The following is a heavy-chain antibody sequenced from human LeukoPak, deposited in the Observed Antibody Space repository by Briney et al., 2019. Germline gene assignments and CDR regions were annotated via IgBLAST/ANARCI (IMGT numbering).Heavy chain of an antibody. V-gene: IGHV1-18*01. D-gene: IGHD1-26*01. CDR1: GYAFRNYG. J-gene: IGHJ6*02. CDR2: ISAYNGNT. Sequence: ASVKVFCKTSGYAFRNYGVTWVRQAPRQGREGMGWISAYNGNTNYAQSLQGRVTMTTDTSTSTAYMELRSLRSDDTALYYCARDIRGATVSWYYGMDVWGQGTTVTVSS. CDR3: ARDIRGATVSWYYGMDV.